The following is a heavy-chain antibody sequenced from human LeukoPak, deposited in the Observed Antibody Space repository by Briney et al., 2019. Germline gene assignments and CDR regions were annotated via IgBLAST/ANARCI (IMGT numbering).Heavy chain of an antibody. J-gene: IGHJ4*02. CDR3: ARDPGYYGSGSRGAFDY. V-gene: IGHV4-4*07. CDR1: GGSISSYY. Sequence: SETLSLTCTVSGGSISSYYWSWIRQPAGKGLEWIGRIYTSGSTDYNPSLKSRVTMSVDTSKNQFSLKLSSVTAADTAVYYCARDPGYYGSGSRGAFDYWGQGTLVTVSS. CDR2: IYTSGST. D-gene: IGHD3-10*01.